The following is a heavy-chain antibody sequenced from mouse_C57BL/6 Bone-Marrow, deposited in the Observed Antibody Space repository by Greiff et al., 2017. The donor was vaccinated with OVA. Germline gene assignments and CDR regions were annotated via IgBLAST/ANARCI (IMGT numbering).Heavy chain of an antibody. J-gene: IGHJ3*01. D-gene: IGHD2-4*01. CDR1: GYTFTDYN. V-gene: IGHV1-22*01. CDR3: ARRDGYDYTWFAY. CDR2: INPNNGGT. Sequence: EVKLQESGPELVKPGASVKMSCKASGYTFTDYNMHWVKQRHGKSLEWIGYINPNNGGTSYNQKFKGKATLTVNKSSSTAYMELRSLTSEDSAVYYCARRDGYDYTWFAYWGQGTLVTVSA.